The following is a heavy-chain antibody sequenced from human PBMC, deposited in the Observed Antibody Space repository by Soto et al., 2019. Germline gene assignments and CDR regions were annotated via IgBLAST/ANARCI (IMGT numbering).Heavy chain of an antibody. CDR1: GYTFTGYY. Sequence: AASVKVSCKASGYTFTGYYMHWVRQAPGQGLEWMGWINPNSGGTNYAQKFQGRVTMTRDTSISTAYMELSRLRSDDTAVYYCAREAYYYDSSGYENWGQGTRVTV. J-gene: IGHJ4*02. V-gene: IGHV1-2*02. CDR2: INPNSGGT. CDR3: AREAYYYDSSGYEN. D-gene: IGHD3-22*01.